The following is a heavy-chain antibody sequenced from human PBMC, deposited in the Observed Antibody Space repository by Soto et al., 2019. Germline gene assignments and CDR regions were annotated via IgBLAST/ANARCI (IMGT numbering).Heavy chain of an antibody. CDR3: ARIRHGDYPFDY. CDR1: GGSISSSSYY. J-gene: IGHJ4*02. CDR2: IYYSGST. D-gene: IGHD4-17*01. V-gene: IGHV4-39*06. Sequence: SETLSLTCTVSGGSISSSSYYWGWIRQPPGKGLEWIGSIYYSGSTYYNPSLKSRVTISKDTSKNQVVLTMTNMDPVDTATYYCARIRHGDYPFDYWGQGTLVTVSS.